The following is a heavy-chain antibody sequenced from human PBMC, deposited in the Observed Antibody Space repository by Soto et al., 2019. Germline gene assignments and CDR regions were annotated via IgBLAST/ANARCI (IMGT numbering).Heavy chain of an antibody. Sequence: QVQMVQSGAEVKKPGASVKVSCKASGYSFTSHYIHWVRQAPGQGLEWRGIINPGDGTTRYAQMFQGRVTMTGDTSTSTVDMELRSLRSDGTAVYYCARSYVTSRPLDYWGQGTLVTVSS. D-gene: IGHD6-6*01. CDR1: GYSFTSHY. CDR2: INPGDGTT. J-gene: IGHJ4*02. V-gene: IGHV1-46*01. CDR3: ARSYVTSRPLDY.